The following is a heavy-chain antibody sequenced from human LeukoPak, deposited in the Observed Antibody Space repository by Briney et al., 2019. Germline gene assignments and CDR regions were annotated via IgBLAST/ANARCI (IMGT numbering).Heavy chain of an antibody. V-gene: IGHV3-21*01. Sequence: ETLSLTCAVSGGSISSSNWWSWVRQAPGKGLEWVSSISSSSSYIYYADSVKGRFTISRDNAKNSLYLQMNSLRAEDTAVYYCARAKAAAGNNWGQGTLVTVSS. CDR3: ARAKAAAGNN. D-gene: IGHD6-13*01. J-gene: IGHJ4*02. CDR1: GGSISSSN. CDR2: ISSSSSYI.